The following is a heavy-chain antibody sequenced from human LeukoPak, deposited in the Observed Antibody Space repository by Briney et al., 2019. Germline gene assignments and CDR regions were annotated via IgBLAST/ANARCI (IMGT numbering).Heavy chain of an antibody. J-gene: IGHJ2*01. D-gene: IGHD3-9*01. CDR1: GHTFTGYY. CDR2: INPNSGGT. V-gene: IGHV1-2*02. Sequence: ASVKVSCKASGHTFTGYYMHWVRQAPGQGLEWMGWINPNSGGTNYAQKFQGRVTMTRDTSISTAYMELSRLRSDDTAVYYCARDILTGYPYWYFDLWGRGTLVTVSS. CDR3: ARDILTGYPYWYFDL.